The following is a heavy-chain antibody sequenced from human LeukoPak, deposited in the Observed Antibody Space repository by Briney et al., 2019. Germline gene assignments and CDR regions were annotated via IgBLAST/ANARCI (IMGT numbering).Heavy chain of an antibody. CDR1: GYTFTAYY. V-gene: IGHV1-2*02. D-gene: IGHD3-22*01. J-gene: IGHJ4*02. CDR2: INPNSGGT. CDR3: ARTRPDPLHYYDSSAIDY. Sequence: ASVKVSCKASGYTFTAYYIHWVRQAPGQGLEWMGWINPNSGGTNYAQKFQGRVTMTRDTSISTAYMELSRLRSDDTAVYYCARTRPDPLHYYDSSAIDYWGQGTLVTVSS.